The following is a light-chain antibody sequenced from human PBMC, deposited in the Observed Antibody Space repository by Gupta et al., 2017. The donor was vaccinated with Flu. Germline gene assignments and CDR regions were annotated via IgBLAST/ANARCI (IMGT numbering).Light chain of an antibody. CDR1: QSISNY. CDR3: QQSDSTSST. J-gene: IGKJ2*01. CDR2: DAS. V-gene: IGKV1-39*01. Sequence: PSSLSASVGDRVTITCRASQSISNYLDWYQQKPGKAPKLLIYDASSLVSGVPSRFSGSGSGTDFTLTISSLQPEDFATYYCQQSDSTSSTFGHGTKVEIK.